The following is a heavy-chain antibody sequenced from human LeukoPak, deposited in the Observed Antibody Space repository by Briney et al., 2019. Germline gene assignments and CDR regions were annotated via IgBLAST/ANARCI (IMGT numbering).Heavy chain of an antibody. CDR2: IYYSGST. CDR3: ASGTYYYDSSGFYYYYYGLDV. V-gene: IGHV4-59*08. J-gene: IGHJ6*02. D-gene: IGHD3-22*01. Sequence: SETLFLTCTVSGDSISSYHWSWIRQPPGKGLEWIGYIYYSGSTNYNPSLKSRVTISVDTSKNQFSLKLSSVTAADTAVYYCASGTYYYDSSGFYYYYYGLDVWGQGTTVTVSS. CDR1: GDSISSYH.